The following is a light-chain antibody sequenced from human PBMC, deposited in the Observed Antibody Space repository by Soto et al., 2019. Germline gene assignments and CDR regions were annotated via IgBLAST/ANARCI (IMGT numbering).Light chain of an antibody. CDR2: EVN. V-gene: IGLV2-14*01. J-gene: IGLJ3*02. CDR3: QVWDRYTRV. Sequence: QSALTQPASVSGSPRQSITISCTGASSDVGGYTYVSWYQQHPGKAPKLMIYEVNNRPSGVSHRFSGSKSGNTASLTISGTQAMDEADYYCQVWDRYTRVFGGGTKLTVL. CDR1: SSDVGGYTY.